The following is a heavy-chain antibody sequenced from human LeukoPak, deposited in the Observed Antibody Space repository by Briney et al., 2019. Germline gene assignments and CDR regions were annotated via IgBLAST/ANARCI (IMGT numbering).Heavy chain of an antibody. J-gene: IGHJ4*02. Sequence: GGSLRLSCAASGFTFSSYAMHWVRQAPAKGLEWVAVISYDGSNKYYTDSVKGRFSISRDNSKNTLYLQMNSLRAEDTAVYYCAEDPGYCSGGSCYYFDYWGQGTLVTVSS. V-gene: IGHV3-30*18. CDR1: GFTFSSYA. D-gene: IGHD2-15*01. CDR2: ISYDGSNK. CDR3: AEDPGYCSGGSCYYFDY.